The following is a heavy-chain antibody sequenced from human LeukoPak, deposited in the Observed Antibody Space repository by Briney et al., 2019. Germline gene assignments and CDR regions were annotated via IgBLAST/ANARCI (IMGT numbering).Heavy chain of an antibody. CDR1: GFTFSSYW. Sequence: GGSLRLSCAASGFTFSSYWMHWVRQAPGKGLVWVSRINSDGSSTSYADSVKGRFTISRDNSKNTLYLQMNSLRAEDTAVYYCAKDEYDYVWGSYRRNWFDPWGQGTLVTVSS. CDR2: INSDGSST. J-gene: IGHJ5*02. CDR3: AKDEYDYVWGSYRRNWFDP. D-gene: IGHD3-16*02. V-gene: IGHV3-74*01.